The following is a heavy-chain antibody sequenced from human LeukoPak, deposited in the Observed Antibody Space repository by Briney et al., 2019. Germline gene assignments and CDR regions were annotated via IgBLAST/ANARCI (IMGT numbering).Heavy chain of an antibody. CDR1: GFTFSTYT. V-gene: IGHV3-23*01. CDR3: AIDPNWGIHY. Sequence: GGSLRLSCAASGFTFSTYTMYWVRQPPGKGLEWVSIIGGSGGDIHYADSVKGRFTISRDNSKNTLYLRMNSLRVEDTAIYYCAIDPNWGIHYWGQGVLVTVSS. D-gene: IGHD7-27*01. J-gene: IGHJ4*02. CDR2: IGGSGGDI.